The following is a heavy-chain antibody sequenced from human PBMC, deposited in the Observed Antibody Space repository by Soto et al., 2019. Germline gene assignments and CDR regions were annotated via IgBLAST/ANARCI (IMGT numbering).Heavy chain of an antibody. Sequence: QVQLVESGGGVVQPGRSLRLSCAASGFTFSSYGMHWVRQAPGKGLEWVAVISYDGSNKYYADSVKGRFTISRDNSKNKLYLQMNSLRAEDTAVYYCAKDGAVGYWGQGTLVTVSS. CDR3: AKDGAVGY. V-gene: IGHV3-30*18. CDR2: ISYDGSNK. CDR1: GFTFSSYG. D-gene: IGHD3-16*01. J-gene: IGHJ4*02.